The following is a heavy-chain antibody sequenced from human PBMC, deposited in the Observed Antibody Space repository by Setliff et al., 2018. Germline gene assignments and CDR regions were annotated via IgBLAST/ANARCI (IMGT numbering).Heavy chain of an antibody. J-gene: IGHJ4*02. V-gene: IGHV4-30-4*08. CDR1: GGSISSGDYY. CDR3: ASLGILGSWYGVDY. Sequence: SETLSLTCTVSGGSISSGDYYWSWIRQPPGKGLEWIGYIYYSGSTYYNPSLKSRVTISVDTSKNQFSLKLSSVSAADTAMYYCASLGILGSWYGVDYWGQGSLVTVSS. CDR2: IYYSGST. D-gene: IGHD6-13*01.